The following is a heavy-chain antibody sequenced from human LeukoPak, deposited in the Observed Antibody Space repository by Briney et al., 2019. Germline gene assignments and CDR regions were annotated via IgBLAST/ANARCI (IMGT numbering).Heavy chain of an antibody. J-gene: IGHJ4*02. CDR1: GFTFSDYY. CDR3: ALAGSGTVVVPAARPLDY. D-gene: IGHD2-2*01. CDR2: ISSSGSTI. Sequence: GGSLRLSCAASGFTFSDYYMSWIRQAPGEGLEWVSYISSSGSTIYYADSVKGRFTISRDNARNSLYLQMNSLRAEDTAVYYCALAGSGTVVVPAARPLDYWGQGTLVTVSS. V-gene: IGHV3-11*01.